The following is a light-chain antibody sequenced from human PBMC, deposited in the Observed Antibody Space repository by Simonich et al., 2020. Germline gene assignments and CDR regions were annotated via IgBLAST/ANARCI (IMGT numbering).Light chain of an antibody. CDR1: QSVLYSSINKNY. CDR2: WAY. V-gene: IGKV4-1*01. Sequence: DIVMTQSPDSLAVSLGERATINCKSSQSVLYSSINKNYLAWYQKKPGQPPKLLIYWAYTRESGVPDRCSGSGSGTDFTLTISSLQAEDVAVYYCQQYYSTPYTFGQGTKLEIK. J-gene: IGKJ2*01. CDR3: QQYYSTPYT.